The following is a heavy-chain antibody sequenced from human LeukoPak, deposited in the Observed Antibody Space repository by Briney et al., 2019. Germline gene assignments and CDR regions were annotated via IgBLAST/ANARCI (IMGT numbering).Heavy chain of an antibody. CDR3: ARVQLSLNYYDSSGYYYSLEF. CDR1: GFTFSAYW. CDR2: IKQDGSEK. J-gene: IGHJ4*02. D-gene: IGHD3-22*01. V-gene: IGHV3-7*01. Sequence: GGSLRLSCAASGFTFSAYWMTWVRQAPGKGLEWVANIKQDGSEKNYVDSVKGRFTISRDNAKNSLYLQTRSLRAEDTAVYYCARVQLSLNYYDSSGYYYSLEFWGQGTLVTVSS.